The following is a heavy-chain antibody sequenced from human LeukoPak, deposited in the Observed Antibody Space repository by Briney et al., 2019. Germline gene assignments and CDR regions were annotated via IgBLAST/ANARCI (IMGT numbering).Heavy chain of an antibody. D-gene: IGHD6-19*01. V-gene: IGHV3-7*01. J-gene: IGHJ4*02. CDR3: ARDVWTGVAVSDY. CDR1: GFTFSSYW. CDR2: IKEDGSIQ. Sequence: GGSLRLSCVASGFTFSSYWMTWVRQAPGKGLEWLANIKEDGSIQYYLDSVRGRFTISRDNAKTSVYLQLNSLRADDTAVYYCARDVWTGVAVSDYWGKGTLVTVSS.